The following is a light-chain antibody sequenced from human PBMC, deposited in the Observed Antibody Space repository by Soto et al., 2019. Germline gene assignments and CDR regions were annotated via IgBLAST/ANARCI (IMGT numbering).Light chain of an antibody. CDR1: SSDVGSYNL. J-gene: IGLJ2*01. Sequence: QSALTQPASVSGSPGQSITISCTGTSSDVGSYNLVSWYQQHPGKAPKLMIYEGSKRPSGVSNRFSGSKSGNTASLTISGLQAEDEVDYYCCSYAGSSALGVFGGGTKLTVL. CDR2: EGS. CDR3: CSYAGSSALGV. V-gene: IGLV2-23*01.